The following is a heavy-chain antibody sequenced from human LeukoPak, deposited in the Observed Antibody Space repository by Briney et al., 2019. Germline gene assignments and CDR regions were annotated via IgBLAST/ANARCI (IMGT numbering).Heavy chain of an antibody. CDR2: IKRKIDGGTT. Sequence: PGGSLRLSCAASGFTFSTCAMSWVRQAPGKGLEWVGRIKRKIDGGTTDYAAPVKGRFTISRDDSKTTLYLQMNSLKTEDTAVYYCTTAGGGYESDDHWGQGTLVNVSS. D-gene: IGHD5-12*01. J-gene: IGHJ4*02. CDR3: TTAGGGYESDDH. V-gene: IGHV3-15*01. CDR1: GFTFSTCA.